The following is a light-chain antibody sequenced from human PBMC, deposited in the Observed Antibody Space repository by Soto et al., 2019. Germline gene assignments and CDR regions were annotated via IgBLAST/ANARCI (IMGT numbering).Light chain of an antibody. Sequence: EIVLTQSPGTLSLSPGERATLSCRASQSVSSSYLAWYQQKPGQAPRLLIYGASSRATGIPDRFSGSWAGTDFTLTISRLEPEDFGVYYCQQYGSSPMYTFGQGTKLEIK. CDR1: QSVSSSY. CDR2: GAS. V-gene: IGKV3-20*01. J-gene: IGKJ2*01. CDR3: QQYGSSPMYT.